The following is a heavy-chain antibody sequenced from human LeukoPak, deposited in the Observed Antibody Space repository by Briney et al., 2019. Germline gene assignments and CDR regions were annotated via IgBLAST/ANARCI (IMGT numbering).Heavy chain of an antibody. J-gene: IGHJ3*02. CDR1: GFTFTSSA. D-gene: IGHD1-26*01. CDR3: AAEVGTRDAFDI. Sequence: GVPVKASCKASGFTFTSSAVQWVRQARGQRLEWIGWIVVGSGNTNYAQKFQERVTITRDMSTSTAYMELSSLRSEDTAVYYCAAEVGTRDAFDIWGQGRTVTV. CDR2: IVVGSGNT. V-gene: IGHV1-58*01.